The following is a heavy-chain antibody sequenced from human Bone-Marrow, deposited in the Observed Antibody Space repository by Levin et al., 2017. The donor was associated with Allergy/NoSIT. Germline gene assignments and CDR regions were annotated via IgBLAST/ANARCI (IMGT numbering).Heavy chain of an antibody. V-gene: IGHV3-33*01. J-gene: IGHJ5*02. CDR2: IWYDGSNK. D-gene: IGHD6-13*01. Sequence: GESLKISCAASGFTFSSYGMHWVRQAPGKGLEWVAVIWYDGSNKYYADSVKGRFTISRDNSKNTLYLQMNSLRAEDTAVYYCARDPGAYSSSCWFDPWGQGTLVTVSS. CDR1: GFTFSSYG. CDR3: ARDPGAYSSSCWFDP.